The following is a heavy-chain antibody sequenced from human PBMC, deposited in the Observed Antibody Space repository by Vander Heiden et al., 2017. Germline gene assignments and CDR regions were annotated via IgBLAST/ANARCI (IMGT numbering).Heavy chain of an antibody. CDR3: ARGLVEMATIVFDY. CDR2: ISSSSSYI. D-gene: IGHD5-12*01. CDR1: GSTLSSYS. J-gene: IGHJ4*02. Sequence: VQPVDSGVGLVKPWGSLRPSCAPSGSTLSSYSMNWVRQAPGKGLEWVSSISSSSSYIYYADSVKGRFTISRDNAKNSLYLQMNSLRAEDTAVYYCARGLVEMATIVFDYWGQGTLVTVSS. V-gene: IGHV3-21*01.